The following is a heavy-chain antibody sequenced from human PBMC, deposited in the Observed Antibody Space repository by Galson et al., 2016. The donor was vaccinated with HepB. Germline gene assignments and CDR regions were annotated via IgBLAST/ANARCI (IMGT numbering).Heavy chain of an antibody. D-gene: IGHD2-2*01. CDR2: VYHSGST. Sequence: SETLSLTCTVSGGSIKSFYWSWFRQPPGKGLEWIGYVYHSGSTNYNPSLNSRVTMSVDTSKNQFSLRVSSVTAADTAVYYCARYWSNSLDHSGQGTVVTVSS. CDR1: GGSIKSFY. V-gene: IGHV4-4*09. CDR3: ARYWSNSLDH. J-gene: IGHJ4*02.